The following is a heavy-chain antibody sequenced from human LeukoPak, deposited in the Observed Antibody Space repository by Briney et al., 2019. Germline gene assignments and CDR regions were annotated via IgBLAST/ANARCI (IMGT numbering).Heavy chain of an antibody. J-gene: IGHJ4*02. CDR1: GFTFSSYD. Sequence: GGPLRLSCAASGFTFSSYDMSWVRQAPGKGLEWVSGTSGGGVTTYYADSVKGRFTISRDNSKNTLYLQMNSLRAEDTAVYYCAKGSHSSGYSSFDYWGQGTLVTVSS. CDR3: AKGSHSSGYSSFDY. V-gene: IGHV3-23*01. CDR2: TSGGGVTT. D-gene: IGHD6-19*01.